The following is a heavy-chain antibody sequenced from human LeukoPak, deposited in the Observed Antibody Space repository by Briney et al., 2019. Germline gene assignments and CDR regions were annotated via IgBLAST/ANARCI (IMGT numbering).Heavy chain of an antibody. CDR3: ARYFGDGGDEAFDL. V-gene: IGHV4-61*03. CDR1: GGPVSSSSYY. J-gene: IGHJ3*01. Sequence: PSETLSLTCTVSGGPVSSSSYYWSWIRQPPGKGLEWIGYMSYSGSTSYNPALKSRVSISEDTSKNHFYLKLSSVTAADTAVYYCARYFGDGGDEAFDLWGQGTMVTVSS. CDR2: MSYSGST. D-gene: IGHD2-21*01.